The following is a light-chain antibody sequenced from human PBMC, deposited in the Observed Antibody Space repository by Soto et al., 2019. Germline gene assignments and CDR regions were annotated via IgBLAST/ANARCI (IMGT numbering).Light chain of an antibody. CDR2: GAS. V-gene: IGKV3D-15*01. CDR3: QEYDGAPIT. CDR1: QSISGN. Sequence: EIVMTQSPATLSVSPGERATLSCRASQSISGNLGWYQQKPGQAPRLLIYGASTRATGIPARFSGSGSGTDFTLTIARLEPEDFAVYYCQEYDGAPITFGLGTRLEIK. J-gene: IGKJ5*01.